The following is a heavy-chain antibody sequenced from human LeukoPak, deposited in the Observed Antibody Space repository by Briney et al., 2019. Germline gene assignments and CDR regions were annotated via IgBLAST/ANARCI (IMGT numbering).Heavy chain of an antibody. CDR3: ATGAVVGAPKYYFDS. V-gene: IGHV3-30*04. Sequence: GRSLRLSCAASGFTFSSYAIHWVRQAPGKGLEWVALVSDDGRKKYYADFVRGRFTISRDNSKKTLYLEMNSLGGEDTAVYYCATGAVVGAPKYYFDSWGQGTLVTVCS. D-gene: IGHD1-26*01. CDR1: GFTFSSYA. CDR2: VSDDGRKK. J-gene: IGHJ4*02.